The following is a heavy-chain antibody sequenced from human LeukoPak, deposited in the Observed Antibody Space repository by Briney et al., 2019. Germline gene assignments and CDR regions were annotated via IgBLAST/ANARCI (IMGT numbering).Heavy chain of an antibody. D-gene: IGHD6-13*01. V-gene: IGHV1-46*01. J-gene: IGHJ3*02. Sequence: ASVKVSCKASGYTFTSYYMHWVRQAPGQGLEWMGIINPSGGSTSYAQKFQGRGTMTRDTSTSTVYMELSSLRSEDTAVYYCARGRIAAAGNGGDFDIWGQGTMVTVSS. CDR1: GYTFTSYY. CDR3: ARGRIAAAGNGGDFDI. CDR2: INPSGGST.